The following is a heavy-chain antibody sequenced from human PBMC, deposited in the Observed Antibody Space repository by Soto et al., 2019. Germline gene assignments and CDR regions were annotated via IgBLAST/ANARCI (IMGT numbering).Heavy chain of an antibody. J-gene: IGHJ4*02. V-gene: IGHV3-7*01. Sequence: EVQLVESGGGLVQPGGSLRLTCAASGFTFSSFWMTWFRQAPGKGLEWVASINEGGSGKYYVDSVEGRFTFSRDNAKNSLYLQVNCLRAEVTAGYFCTRNPAPGTADSWGQGTLVTVSS. D-gene: IGHD1-1*01. CDR1: GFTFSSFW. CDR3: TRNPAPGTADS. CDR2: INEGGSGK.